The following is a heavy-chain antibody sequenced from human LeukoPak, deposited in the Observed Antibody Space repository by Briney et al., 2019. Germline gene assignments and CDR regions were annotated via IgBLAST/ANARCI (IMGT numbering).Heavy chain of an antibody. CDR2: ISISGGST. Sequence: GGSLRLSCAASGFTLSRYGMSWVRQAPGKGLEWVSTISISGGSTYYADSVKGRFTISRDNAKNSLYLQMNSLRAEDTAVYYCARDLYENDYDYYFDYWGQGTLVTVSS. D-gene: IGHD4-17*01. V-gene: IGHV3-21*01. CDR1: GFTLSRYG. CDR3: ARDLYENDYDYYFDY. J-gene: IGHJ4*02.